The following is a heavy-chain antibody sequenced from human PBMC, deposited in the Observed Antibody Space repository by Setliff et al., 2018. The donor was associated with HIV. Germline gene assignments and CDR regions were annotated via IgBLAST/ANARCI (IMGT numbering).Heavy chain of an antibody. D-gene: IGHD3-10*01. Sequence: SETLSLTCAVSGDSISSHYWSWIRQPPGKGLEWIGYIYYSGSTSYNPSLKSRVTISADTAKNHFSLKLNSVSAADTAVYYCARVRPTATRTRGAFDIWGHGTMVTVSS. CDR3: ARVRPTATRTRGAFDI. J-gene: IGHJ3*02. CDR1: GDSISSHY. CDR2: IYYSGST. V-gene: IGHV4-59*11.